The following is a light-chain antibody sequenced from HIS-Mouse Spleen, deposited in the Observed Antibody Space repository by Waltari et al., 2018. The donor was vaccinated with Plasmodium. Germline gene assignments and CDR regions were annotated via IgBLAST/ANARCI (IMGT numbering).Light chain of an antibody. CDR1: SSDVGGYNY. CDR3: CSYAGNYTWV. V-gene: IGLV2-11*01. J-gene: IGLJ2*01. Sequence: QSALTQPRSVSGSPGQSVTISCTGTSSDVGGYNYVSWYQQHPGKAPKLMIYDVSKRPAWVPYRFAGSKSGNTASLTISGLQAEDEADYYCCSYAGNYTWVFGGGTKLTVL. CDR2: DVS.